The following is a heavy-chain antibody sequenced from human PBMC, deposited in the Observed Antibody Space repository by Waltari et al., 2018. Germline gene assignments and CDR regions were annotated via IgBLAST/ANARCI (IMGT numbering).Heavy chain of an antibody. CDR1: GGSFSGYY. CDR2: INHSGST. D-gene: IGHD6-13*01. V-gene: IGHV4-34*01. J-gene: IGHJ4*02. CDR3: ARGYSSSWRPRRFDY. Sequence: QVQLQQWGAGLLKPSETLSLTCAVYGGSFSGYYWSWIRQPPGKGLEWVGEINHSGSTNYIPSLKSRVTISVDTSKNHFSLKLCSVTAAGTAVYYCARGYSSSWRPRRFDYWGQGTLVTVSS.